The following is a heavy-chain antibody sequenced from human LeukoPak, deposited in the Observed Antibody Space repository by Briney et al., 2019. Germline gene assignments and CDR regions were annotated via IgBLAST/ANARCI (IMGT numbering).Heavy chain of an antibody. V-gene: IGHV3-23*01. J-gene: IGHJ5*02. CDR1: GFTFTTYA. Sequence: GGSLRLSCAASGFTFTTYAMSWVRQAPGKGLEWVSGIGGSGGSKYYADSVKGRFTISRDNSKNTLDLQMNSLRAEDTAVYYCAKTYYDILTAYSAWGQGTLVTVSS. CDR2: IGGSGGSK. D-gene: IGHD3-9*01. CDR3: AKTYYDILTAYSA.